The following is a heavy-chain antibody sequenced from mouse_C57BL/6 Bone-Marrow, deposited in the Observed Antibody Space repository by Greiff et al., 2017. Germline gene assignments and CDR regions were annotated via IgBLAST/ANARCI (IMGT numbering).Heavy chain of an antibody. J-gene: IGHJ1*03. CDR2: IYPGDGDT. CDR3: ARGDYGSSHGYFDV. Sequence: VQLQQPGAELVKPGASVKLSCKASGYTFTSYWMNWVKQRPGKGLEWIGQIYPGDGDTNYNGKFKGKATLTADKSSSTAYMQLSRLTSEDSAVYFCARGDYGSSHGYFDVWGTGTTVTVSS. D-gene: IGHD1-1*01. V-gene: IGHV1-80*01. CDR1: GYTFTSYW.